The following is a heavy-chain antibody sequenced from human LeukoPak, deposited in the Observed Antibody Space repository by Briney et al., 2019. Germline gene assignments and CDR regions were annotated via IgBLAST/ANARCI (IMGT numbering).Heavy chain of an antibody. Sequence: GGSLRLSCAASGFTFSSYWMSWVRQAPGKGLEWVAVVWSGGNNKYYSDSVKSRFTTSRDNSKNTLYLQMNSLRAEDTAVYYCAKDGQVGAIGYFDYRGQGTLVTVSS. CDR3: AKDGQVGAIGYFDY. V-gene: IGHV3-33*03. D-gene: IGHD1-26*01. J-gene: IGHJ4*02. CDR1: GFTFSSYW. CDR2: VWSGGNNK.